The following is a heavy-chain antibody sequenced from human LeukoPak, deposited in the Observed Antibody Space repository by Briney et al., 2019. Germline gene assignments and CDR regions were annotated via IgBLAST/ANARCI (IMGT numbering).Heavy chain of an antibody. CDR2: IYYSGGS. D-gene: IGHD5-24*01. J-gene: IGHJ4*02. V-gene: IGHV4-31*03. CDR1: GVSISSGGYY. Sequence: KSSETLSLTCTVSGVSISSGGYYWRWIRQHPGKGLEWIGYIYYSGGSYYNPSLKSRVTISVDTSKNQFPLKLTSVTAADTAVYYCARGEMATTYYFDYWGQGTLVTVSS. CDR3: ARGEMATTYYFDY.